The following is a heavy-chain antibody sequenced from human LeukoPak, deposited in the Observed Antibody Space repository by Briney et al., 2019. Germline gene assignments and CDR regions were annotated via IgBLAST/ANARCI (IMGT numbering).Heavy chain of an antibody. J-gene: IGHJ4*02. CDR1: GGSSIAFY. CDR3: ARDSNRVPLDY. D-gene: IGHD6-13*01. Sequence: PSETLSLTCSVYGGSSIAFYSNWIRHPPGKWLDWVGEVNHSGSTYYNPSLKSRVTFSVDTSKKQFSLKLTSVTAADTAVYYCARDSNRVPLDYWGQGTLVTVSS. V-gene: IGHV4-34*01. CDR2: VNHSGST.